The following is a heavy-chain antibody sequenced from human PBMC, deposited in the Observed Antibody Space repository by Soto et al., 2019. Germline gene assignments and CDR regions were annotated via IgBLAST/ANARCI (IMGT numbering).Heavy chain of an antibody. Sequence: SGPTLVNPTQTLTLTCSFSGFSLSTSGVGVGWIRQPPGKAPEWLGIIYWNDDKRYSPSLKTRVTITKDTSRNQVVLIMTSVEADHTATYYCAHDTSGWRWLPDVWDRETTFTVSS. V-gene: IGHV2-5*01. CDR2: IYWNDDK. CDR3: AHDTSGWRWLPDV. J-gene: IGHJ6*02. D-gene: IGHD2-21*01. CDR1: GFSLSTSGVG.